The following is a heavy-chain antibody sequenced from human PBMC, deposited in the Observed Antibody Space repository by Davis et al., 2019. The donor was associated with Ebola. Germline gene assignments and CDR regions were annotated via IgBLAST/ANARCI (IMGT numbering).Heavy chain of an antibody. V-gene: IGHV3-23*01. CDR2: ISTGGGFT. D-gene: IGHD3-10*01. Sequence: GESLKISCAASGFTFSSYAMSWVRQAPGKGLEWVSGISTGGGFTIYADSVKGRFTISRDNSKNTLYLQMNSLRAEDTAVYYCARGLLWFGELASYYFDYWGQGTLVTVSS. J-gene: IGHJ4*02. CDR1: GFTFSSYA. CDR3: ARGLLWFGELASYYFDY.